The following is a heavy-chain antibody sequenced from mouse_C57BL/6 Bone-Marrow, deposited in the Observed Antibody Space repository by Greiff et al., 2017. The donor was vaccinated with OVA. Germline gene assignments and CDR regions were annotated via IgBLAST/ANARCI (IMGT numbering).Heavy chain of an antibody. D-gene: IGHD1-1*01. CDR3: AGVLRYFDV. Sequence: EVKVEESGGGLVKPGGSLKLSCAASGFTFSSYAMSWVRQTPEQRLEWVATISDGGSYTYYPDNVKGRFTISRDNAKNNLYLQLSHLKSEDTAMYYCAGVLRYFDVWGTGTTVTGSS. CDR1: GFTFSSYA. CDR2: ISDGGSYT. V-gene: IGHV5-4*03. J-gene: IGHJ1*03.